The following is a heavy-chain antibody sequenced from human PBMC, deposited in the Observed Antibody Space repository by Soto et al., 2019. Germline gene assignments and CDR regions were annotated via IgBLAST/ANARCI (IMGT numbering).Heavy chain of an antibody. CDR3: ARRGSDDYIWGSYRYTAD. Sequence: PGGSLRLSCAASGFTFSSYSMNWVRQAPGKGLEWVSSISSSSSYIYYADSVKGRFTISRDNAKNSLYLQMNSLRAEDTAVYYCARRGSDDYIWGSYRYTADWGQGTLVTVSS. J-gene: IGHJ4*02. V-gene: IGHV3-21*01. D-gene: IGHD3-16*02. CDR2: ISSSSSYI. CDR1: GFTFSSYS.